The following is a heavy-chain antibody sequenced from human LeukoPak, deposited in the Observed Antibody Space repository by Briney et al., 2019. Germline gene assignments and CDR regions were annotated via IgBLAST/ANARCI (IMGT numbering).Heavy chain of an antibody. Sequence: RSGGSLRLSCAASGLNFTTYGMHWVRQAPARGLAWVANIEQEGSEKYYVDSVKGRFTISRDNAKNSLYLQMNSLRAEDTAVYYCARRAFFGTYYQFYYYMDVWGKGTTVTVSS. V-gene: IGHV3-7*01. CDR2: IEQEGSEK. CDR3: ARRAFFGTYYQFYYYMDV. D-gene: IGHD1-26*01. J-gene: IGHJ6*03. CDR1: GLNFTTYG.